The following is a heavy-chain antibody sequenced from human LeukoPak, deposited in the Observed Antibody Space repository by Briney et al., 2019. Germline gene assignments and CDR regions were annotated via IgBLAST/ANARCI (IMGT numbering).Heavy chain of an antibody. CDR2: IIPIFGTA. V-gene: IGHV1-69*05. CDR1: GGTFSSYA. D-gene: IGHD4-17*01. CDR3: ARGYGDYVDYFDY. J-gene: IGHJ4*02. Sequence: SVKVSCKASGGTFSSYAISWVRQAPGQGLEWMGGIIPIFGTANYAQKFQGRVTITTDESTSTAYMELSGLRSEDTAVYYCARGYGDYVDYFDYWGQGTLVTVSS.